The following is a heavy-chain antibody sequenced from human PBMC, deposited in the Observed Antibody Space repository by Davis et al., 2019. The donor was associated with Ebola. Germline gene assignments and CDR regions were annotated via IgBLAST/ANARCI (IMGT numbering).Heavy chain of an antibody. CDR3: ARVRDQTIDL. J-gene: IGHJ5*02. D-gene: IGHD1-14*01. CDR2: FTTSSSHI. V-gene: IGHV3-21*01. Sequence: GESLKISCVASGFTFSIYSMNWVRQAPGKGLEWVSSFTTSSSHIYYADSVKGRFTISRDNANRSLYLQMNSLRAEDAAVYYCARVRDQTIDLWGQGTLVTVSS. CDR1: GFTFSIYS.